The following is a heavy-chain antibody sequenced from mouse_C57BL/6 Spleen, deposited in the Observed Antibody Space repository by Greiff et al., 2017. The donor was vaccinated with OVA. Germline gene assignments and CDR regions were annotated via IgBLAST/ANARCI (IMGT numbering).Heavy chain of an antibody. CDR3: ARYILRPDYAMDY. D-gene: IGHD1-2*01. CDR1: GYTFTDYY. CDR2: INPYNGGT. V-gene: IGHV1-19*01. Sequence: VQLKESGPVLVKPGASVKMSCKASGYTFTDYYMNWVKQSHGKSLEWIGVINPYNGGTSYNQKFKGKATLTVDKSSSTAYMELNSLTSEDSAVYYCARYILRPDYAMDYWGQGTSVTVSS. J-gene: IGHJ4*01.